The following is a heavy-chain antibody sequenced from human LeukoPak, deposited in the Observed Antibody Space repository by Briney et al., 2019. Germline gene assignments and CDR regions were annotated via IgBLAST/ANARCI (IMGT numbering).Heavy chain of an antibody. Sequence: GGSLRLSCAASGFTFSDYYMSWIRQAPGKGLEWVSYISSSGSTIYYADSVKGRFTISRDNAKNSLYLEMNSLRAEDTAVYYCARPSGSYYGDAFDIWGQGTMVTVSS. CDR2: ISSSGSTI. V-gene: IGHV3-11*01. J-gene: IGHJ3*02. CDR3: ARPSGSYYGDAFDI. D-gene: IGHD1-26*01. CDR1: GFTFSDYY.